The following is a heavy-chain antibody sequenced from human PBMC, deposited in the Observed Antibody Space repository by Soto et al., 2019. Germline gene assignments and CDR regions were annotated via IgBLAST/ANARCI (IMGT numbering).Heavy chain of an antibody. D-gene: IGHD3-16*01. J-gene: IGHJ4*02. CDR3: ARLAPGGSDGGGDY. V-gene: IGHV6-1*01. CDR1: GVRVSINSAD. CDR2: TYYRSKGYN. Sequence: QTLSLTSAISGVRVSINSADWNWIRQSPSRGLEWLGRTYYRSKGYNDYAVSVKSRITINPDTSKNQFSLQRKSVPPEDTAVNYSARLAPGGSDGGGDYWGQGCLVPVHS.